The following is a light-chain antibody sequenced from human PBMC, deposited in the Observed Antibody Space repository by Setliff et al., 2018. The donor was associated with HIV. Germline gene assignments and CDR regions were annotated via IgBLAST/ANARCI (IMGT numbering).Light chain of an antibody. CDR2: DVS. V-gene: IGLV2-14*01. Sequence: QSVLTQPASVSGSPGQSIAISCTGTSSDVGGYDYVSWFQQHPGKAPKLMIYDVSKRPSGVSNRFSGSESDSTASLTVSGLQAEDEADYFCSSYTSISTYVFGTGTKVTVL. J-gene: IGLJ1*01. CDR3: SSYTSISTYV. CDR1: SSDVGGYDY.